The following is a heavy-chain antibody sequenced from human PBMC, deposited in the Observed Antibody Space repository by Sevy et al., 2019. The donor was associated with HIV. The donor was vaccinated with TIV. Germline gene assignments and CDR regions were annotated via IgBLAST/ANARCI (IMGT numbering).Heavy chain of an antibody. V-gene: IGHV3-23*01. D-gene: IGHD2-15*01. Sequence: GGSLRLSCAPSGFTFSTYAMNWVRQAPGKGLEWVSSIGASGRYTYYADSVEGRFTISRDNSKNMLYLQMNSLRVADTAVYYCAKGYCSGGTCPRDYYYYGMDVWGQGTTVTVSS. CDR2: IGASGRYT. CDR3: AKGYCSGGTCPRDYYYYGMDV. J-gene: IGHJ6*02. CDR1: GFTFSTYA.